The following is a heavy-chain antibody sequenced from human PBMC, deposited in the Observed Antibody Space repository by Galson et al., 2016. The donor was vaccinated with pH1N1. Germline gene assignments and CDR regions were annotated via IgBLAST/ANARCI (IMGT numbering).Heavy chain of an antibody. J-gene: IGHJ3*02. V-gene: IGHV2-70*17. CDR3: ARTKRRGGWAFDI. D-gene: IGHD6-19*01. CDR1: GFSLSGSGMS. Sequence: PALVKPTQTLTLTCTFSGFSLSGSGMSVSWIRQPPGKALEWLARSDWDDDKFYRPSLQTRLTISKDTSQNQVVLTMTNMDPVDTATYYCARTKRRGGWAFDIWGQGTIITVSS. CDR2: SDWDDDK.